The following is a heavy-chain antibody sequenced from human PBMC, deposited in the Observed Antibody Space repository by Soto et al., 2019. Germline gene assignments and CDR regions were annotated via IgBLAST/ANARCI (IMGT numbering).Heavy chain of an antibody. CDR2: INSDGSTT. J-gene: IGHJ4*02. CDR3: ARAGWYRFDY. D-gene: IGHD2-15*01. V-gene: IGHV3-74*01. Sequence: EVQLVESGGDLVQPGGSLRLSCAASGFTFGSYWMHWVRQAPGKGLVWVSRINSDGSTTNYRDSVKGRFTISRDNAKSTLYLQMNSLRAEDTAVYYCARAGWYRFDYWGQGTLLTVSS. CDR1: GFTFGSYW.